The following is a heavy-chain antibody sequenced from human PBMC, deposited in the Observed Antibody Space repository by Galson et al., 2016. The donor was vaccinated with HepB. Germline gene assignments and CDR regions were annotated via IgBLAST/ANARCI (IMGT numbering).Heavy chain of an antibody. V-gene: IGHV3-30*18. CDR3: AKGDKVTGWDN. Sequence: SLRLSCAASGFTFSSYGMHWVRQAPGKGLEWVAVILYDGSNKYYADSVKGRFTISRDNSKNTLYLQMNSLRAEDTAVYYCAKGDKVTGWDNWGQGTLVAVSS. CDR1: GFTFSSYG. CDR2: ILYDGSNK. J-gene: IGHJ4*02. D-gene: IGHD6-19*01.